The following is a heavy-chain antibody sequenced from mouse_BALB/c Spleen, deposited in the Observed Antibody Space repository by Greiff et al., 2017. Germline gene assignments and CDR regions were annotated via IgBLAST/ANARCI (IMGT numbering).Heavy chain of an antibody. CDR2: INPSNGRT. D-gene: IGHD2-4*01. CDR1: GYTFTSYW. V-gene: IGHV1S81*02. CDR3: ARNGGLRRDAMDY. Sequence: VQLQQSGAELVKPGASVKLSCKASGYTFTSYWMHWVKQRPGQGLEWIGEINPSNGRTNYNEKFKSKATLTVDKSSSTAYMQLSSLTSEDSAVYCCARNGGLRRDAMDYWGQGTSVTVSS. J-gene: IGHJ4*01.